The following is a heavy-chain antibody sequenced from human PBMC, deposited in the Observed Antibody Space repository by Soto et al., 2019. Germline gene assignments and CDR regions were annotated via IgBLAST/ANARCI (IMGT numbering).Heavy chain of an antibody. CDR2: ISYDGSNK. J-gene: IGHJ4*02. D-gene: IGHD6-19*01. V-gene: IGHV3-30-3*01. CDR1: GFTFSSYA. CDR3: ARAKPVAVAGNFDY. Sequence: PGGSLRLSCAACGFTFSSYAMHWVRQAPGKGLEWVAVISYDGSNKYYADSVKGRFTISRDNSKNTLYLQMNSLRAEDTAVYYCARAKPVAVAGNFDYWGQGTLVTVSS.